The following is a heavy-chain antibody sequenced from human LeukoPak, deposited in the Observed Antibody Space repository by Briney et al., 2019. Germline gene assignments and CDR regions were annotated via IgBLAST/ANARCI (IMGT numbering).Heavy chain of an antibody. V-gene: IGHV3-7*01. D-gene: IGHD4-17*01. CDR1: GFTFSSYW. CDR2: INPDGSDE. J-gene: IGHJ4*02. Sequence: GGSLRLSCAASGFTFSSYWMSWVRQAPGKGLEWVANINPDGSDEYYVDSVKGRFTISRDNAKKSLYLQMNSLRAEDTAVYYCVSGRPTAYWGQGTLVTVSS. CDR3: VSGRPTAY.